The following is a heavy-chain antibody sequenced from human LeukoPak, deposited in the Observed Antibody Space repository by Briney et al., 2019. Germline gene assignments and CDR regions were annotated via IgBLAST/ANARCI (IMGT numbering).Heavy chain of an antibody. V-gene: IGHV3-30*02. CDR3: VKDRTGTYILDY. J-gene: IGHJ4*02. D-gene: IGHD3-10*01. CDR2: IWEDGSRQ. CDR1: GFTFSNYA. Sequence: GESLRLSCAATGFTFSNYAIHWGRQSRGRGLVGVAFIWEDGSRQRYQDSVKGRCINSRYKYKNKLKQQMNSLRAEDTAVYYCVKDRTGTYILDYWGEGTLVTLPS.